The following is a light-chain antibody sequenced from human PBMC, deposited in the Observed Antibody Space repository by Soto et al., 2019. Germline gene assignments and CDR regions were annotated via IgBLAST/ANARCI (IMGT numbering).Light chain of an antibody. Sequence: QAVVTQEPSLTVSPGGTVTLTCGSSTGAVTSGHYPYWFQQKPGQAPRTLIYDTSNKHSWTPARFSGSLLGGKAALPLSGAQLGDEAEYSSLLSYIGARGGVFGGGTKLTVL. CDR3: LLSYIGARGGV. CDR1: TGAVTSGHY. J-gene: IGLJ2*01. V-gene: IGLV7-46*01. CDR2: DTS.